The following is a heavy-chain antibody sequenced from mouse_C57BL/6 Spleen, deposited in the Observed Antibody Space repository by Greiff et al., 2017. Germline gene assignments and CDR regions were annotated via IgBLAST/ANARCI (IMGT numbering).Heavy chain of an antibody. D-gene: IGHD1-3*01. Sequence: QVQLQQPGAELVKPGASVKLSCKASGYTFTSYWMHWVKQRPGRGLEWIGRIDPNSGGTKYNEKFKSKATLTVDKPSSTAYMQLSILTSEDSAVYYCASGYRKDAMDYWGQGTSVTVSS. J-gene: IGHJ4*01. CDR1: GYTFTSYW. CDR2: IDPNSGGT. CDR3: ASGYRKDAMDY. V-gene: IGHV1-72*01.